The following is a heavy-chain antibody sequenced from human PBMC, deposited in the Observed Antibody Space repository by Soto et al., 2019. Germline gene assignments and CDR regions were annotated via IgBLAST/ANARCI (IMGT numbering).Heavy chain of an antibody. J-gene: IGHJ3*02. Sequence: QVQLVESGGGVVQPGRSLRLSCVASGFPFSTYGMHWVRQAPGKGLEWVAMIWNDGSNKYYTDSMKDRFTISRDNSRNTLYLKMNSLRDVDSAVYYCATELNDMKAFHIWWQGTMVTVSS. CDR2: IWNDGSNK. CDR1: GFPFSTYG. CDR3: ATELNDMKAFHI. V-gene: IGHV3-33*03. D-gene: IGHD1-1*01.